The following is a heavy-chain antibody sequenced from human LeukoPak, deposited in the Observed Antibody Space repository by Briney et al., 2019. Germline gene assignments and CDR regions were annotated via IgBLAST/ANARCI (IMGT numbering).Heavy chain of an antibody. D-gene: IGHD6-19*01. CDR2: ISAYNGNT. Sequence: ASVKVSCMASGYTFTSYGISWVRQAPGQGLEWMGWISAYNGNTNYAQKLQGRVTMTTDTSTSTAYMELRSLRSDDTAVYYCARGIAVAGRYYFDYWGQGTLVTVSS. CDR1: GYTFTSYG. CDR3: ARGIAVAGRYYFDY. J-gene: IGHJ4*02. V-gene: IGHV1-18*01.